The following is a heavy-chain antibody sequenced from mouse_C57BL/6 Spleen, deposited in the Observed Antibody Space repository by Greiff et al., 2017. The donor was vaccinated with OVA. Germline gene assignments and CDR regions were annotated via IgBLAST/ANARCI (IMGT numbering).Heavy chain of an antibody. Sequence: QVQLKESGAELVKPGASVKMSCKASGYTFTSYWITWVKQRPGQGLEWIGDIYPGSGSTNYNEKFKSKATLTVDTSSSTAYMQLSSLTSEDSAVYYCARMVRDAMDYWGQGTSVTVSS. J-gene: IGHJ4*01. D-gene: IGHD2-1*01. CDR1: GYTFTSYW. CDR2: IYPGSGST. V-gene: IGHV1-55*01. CDR3: ARMVRDAMDY.